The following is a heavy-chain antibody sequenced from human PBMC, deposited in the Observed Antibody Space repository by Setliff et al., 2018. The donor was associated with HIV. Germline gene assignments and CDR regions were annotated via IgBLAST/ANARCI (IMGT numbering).Heavy chain of an antibody. D-gene: IGHD3-22*01. CDR2: ISAYNGNT. J-gene: IGHJ4*02. CDR3: ARDQYYDSSSYWNPNSYYFDY. CDR1: AYTFTSYG. V-gene: IGHV1-18*01. Sequence: ASVKVSCKASAYTFTSYGITWVRQAPGQGLEWMGWISAYNGNTIYAQKLQGRVTMTTATSTSTAYMELRSLRSDDTAVYYCARDQYYDSSSYWNPNSYYFDYWGQGTLVTVSS.